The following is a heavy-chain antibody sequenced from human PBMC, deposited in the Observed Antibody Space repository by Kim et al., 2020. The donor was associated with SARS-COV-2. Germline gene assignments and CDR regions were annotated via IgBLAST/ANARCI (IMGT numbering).Heavy chain of an antibody. CDR2: INPSGGST. Sequence: ASVKVSCKASGYTFTSYYMHWVRQAPGQGLEWMGIINPSGGSTSYAQKFQGRVTMTRDTSTSTVYMELSSLRSEDTAVYYCARVPPLLGYCSSTSCSGYYFDYWGQGTLVTVSS. J-gene: IGHJ4*02. V-gene: IGHV1-46*01. CDR1: GYTFTSYY. CDR3: ARVPPLLGYCSSTSCSGYYFDY. D-gene: IGHD2-2*01.